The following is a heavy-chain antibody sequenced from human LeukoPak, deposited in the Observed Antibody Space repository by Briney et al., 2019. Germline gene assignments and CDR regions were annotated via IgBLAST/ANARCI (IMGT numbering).Heavy chain of an antibody. CDR2: ISGSGGST. CDR3: ANQQRGYSYAYWYFDL. J-gene: IGHJ2*01. D-gene: IGHD5-18*01. V-gene: IGHV3-23*01. CDR1: GFTFSSYA. Sequence: PGGSLRLSCAASGFTFSSYAMSWVRQAPGKGLEWVSAISGSGGSTYYADSVKGRFTISRDNSKNTLYLQMNSLRAEDTAVYYCANQQRGYSYAYWYFDLWGRGTLVTVSS.